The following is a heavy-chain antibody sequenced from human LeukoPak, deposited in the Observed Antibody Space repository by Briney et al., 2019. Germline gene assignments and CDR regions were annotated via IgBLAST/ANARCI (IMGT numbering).Heavy chain of an antibody. Sequence: GASVKVSCKASGYTFTSYYMHWVRQAPGQGLEWMGIINPSGGSTSYAQKFQGRVTMTRDTSTSTVYMELSSLRSEDTVVYYCARTYSSADAFDIWGQGTMVTVSS. CDR3: ARTYSSADAFDI. J-gene: IGHJ3*02. D-gene: IGHD6-19*01. CDR2: INPSGGST. CDR1: GYTFTSYY. V-gene: IGHV1-46*01.